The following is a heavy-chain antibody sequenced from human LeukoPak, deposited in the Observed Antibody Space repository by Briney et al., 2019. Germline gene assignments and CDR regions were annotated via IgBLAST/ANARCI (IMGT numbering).Heavy chain of an antibody. D-gene: IGHD4-11*01. V-gene: IGHV3-48*01. CDR3: AREYDSRARFDS. J-gene: IGHJ4*02. CDR1: GDSFISHT. CDR2: IGYSGSPI. Sequence: PGGSLRLSCAGSGDSFISHTMIWVRQVPGKGLEWISYIGYSGSPIYYADSVKGRFGISRDDAKTSLYLHMNSLRAEDTAFYYCAREYDSRARFDSWGQGILVTVSS.